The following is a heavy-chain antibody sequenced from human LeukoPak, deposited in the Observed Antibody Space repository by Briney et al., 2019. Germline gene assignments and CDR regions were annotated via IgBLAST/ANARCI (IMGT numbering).Heavy chain of an antibody. J-gene: IGHJ4*02. V-gene: IGHV1-2*02. CDR3: ARVRAAAAVDY. CDR2: INPNSGGT. CDR1: GYTFTGNY. Sequence: ASVKLSCKASGYTFTGNYMHWVRQAPGQGLEWMGWINPNSGGTNYAQKFQGRVTMTRDTSISTAYMELSRLRSDDTAVYYCARVRAAAAVDYWGQGTLVTVSS. D-gene: IGHD6-13*01.